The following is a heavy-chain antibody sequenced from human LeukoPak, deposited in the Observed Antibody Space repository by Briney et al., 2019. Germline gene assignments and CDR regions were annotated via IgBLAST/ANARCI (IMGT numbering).Heavy chain of an antibody. CDR2: TNRDGRRT. D-gene: IGHD1-1*01. J-gene: IGHJ4*02. CDR3: ARDYNSGFDY. V-gene: IGHV3-74*01. CDR1: GFSFSNYW. Sequence: AGGSLRLSCAASGFSFSNYWMHWVRQAAGKVLVWVSGTNRDGRRTNYADSVKGRFTISRDNAKNTLFLQMNSLRAEDTAVYYCARDYNSGFDYWGQGILVTVSS.